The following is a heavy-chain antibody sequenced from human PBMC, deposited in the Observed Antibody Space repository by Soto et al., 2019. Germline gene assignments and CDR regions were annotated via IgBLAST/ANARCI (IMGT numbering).Heavy chain of an antibody. CDR2: IYPGDSDT. J-gene: IGHJ4*02. Sequence: PGESLKISCKASGYTFISNWIAWVRQVPGKGLEWMGIIYPGDSDTRYSPSFQGQVTISADKSISTAYLQWSSLKASDTAMYYCARLAPDIVVVVAATPPPLDYWGQGTLVTVSS. CDR3: ARLAPDIVVVVAATPPPLDY. V-gene: IGHV5-51*01. D-gene: IGHD2-15*01. CDR1: GYTFISNW.